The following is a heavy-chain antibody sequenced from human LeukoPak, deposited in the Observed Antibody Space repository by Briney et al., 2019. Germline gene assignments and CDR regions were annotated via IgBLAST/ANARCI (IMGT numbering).Heavy chain of an antibody. D-gene: IGHD3-9*01. J-gene: IGHJ5*02. CDR1: AYSFTSYW. CDR3: ARQAPLAGSYRGWFDP. CDR2: IYPGDSDT. V-gene: IGHV5-51*01. Sequence: GESLKISCKASAYSFTSYWITWVRQMPGKGLEWMGIIYPGDSDTRYSPSFQGQVSISADKSISTAYLQWSSLKASDTAIYYCARQAPLAGSYRGWFDPWGQGTLVTVSS.